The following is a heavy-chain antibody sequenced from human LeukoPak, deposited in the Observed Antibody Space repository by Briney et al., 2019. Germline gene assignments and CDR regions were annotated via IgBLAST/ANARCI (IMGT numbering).Heavy chain of an antibody. CDR1: GGSISSYY. Sequence: SESLSLTCTVSGGSISSYYWSWIRQPPGKGLEWIGYIYYSGSTNYNPSLKSRVTISVDTSKNQFSLKLSSVTAADTAVYYCARTAGSRGGYNWFDPWGQGTLVTVSS. CDR3: ARTAGSRGGYNWFDP. CDR2: IYYSGST. D-gene: IGHD6-13*01. J-gene: IGHJ5*02. V-gene: IGHV4-59*01.